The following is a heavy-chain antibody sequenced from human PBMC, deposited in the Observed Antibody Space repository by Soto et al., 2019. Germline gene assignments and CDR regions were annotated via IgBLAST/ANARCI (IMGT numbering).Heavy chain of an antibody. J-gene: IGHJ6*02. D-gene: IGHD3-9*01. CDR1: GFTFSSYA. Sequence: QVQLVQSGGDVKKTGASVKVSCKASGFTFSSYAFSWVRQAPGQGLEWMGWISGYNGNTFSAQRFQGRVTMTTDTSTSTAYMELRSLRSDDTAVYYCARVNYDILTGVYASLDYYGMDVWGQGTTVTVSS. CDR2: ISGYNGNT. V-gene: IGHV1-18*01. CDR3: ARVNYDILTGVYASLDYYGMDV.